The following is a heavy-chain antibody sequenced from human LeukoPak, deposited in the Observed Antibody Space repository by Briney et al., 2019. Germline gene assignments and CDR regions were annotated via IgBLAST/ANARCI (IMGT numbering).Heavy chain of an antibody. Sequence: EASVKVSRKASGGTFSSYAISWVRQAPGQGLEWMGGIIPIFGTANYAQKFQGRVTITADKSTSTAYMELSSPRSEDTAVYYCARGRGRHSSSWFDPWGQGTLVTVSS. D-gene: IGHD6-13*01. J-gene: IGHJ5*02. CDR2: IIPIFGTA. CDR3: ARGRGRHSSSWFDP. CDR1: GGTFSSYA. V-gene: IGHV1-69*06.